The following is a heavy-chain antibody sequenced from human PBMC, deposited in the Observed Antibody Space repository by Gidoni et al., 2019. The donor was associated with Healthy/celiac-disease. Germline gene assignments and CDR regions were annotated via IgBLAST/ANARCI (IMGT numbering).Heavy chain of an antibody. V-gene: IGHV3-23*01. J-gene: IGHJ5*02. Sequence: EVQLLESGGGLVQPGGSLRLSCAASGFPFSRYAMSWVRQAPGKGLEWVSAISGSGGSTYYADSVKGRFTISRDNSKNTLYLQMNSLRAEDTAVYYCAKAGGPQPHAVAGTGKNWFDPWGQGTLVTVSS. CDR2: ISGSGGST. CDR3: AKAGGPQPHAVAGTGKNWFDP. CDR1: GFPFSRYA. D-gene: IGHD6-19*01.